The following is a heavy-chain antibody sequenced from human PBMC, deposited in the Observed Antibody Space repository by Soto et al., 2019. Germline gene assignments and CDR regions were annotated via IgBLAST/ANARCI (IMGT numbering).Heavy chain of an antibody. CDR3: ARAPRGYFDWFDP. Sequence: SETLSLTCTVSGGSISSSSYYWGWIRQPPGKGLEWIGSIYYSGSTYYNPSLKSRVTISVDTSKNQFSLKLSSVTAADTAVYYCARAPRGYFDWFDPWGQGTLVTVSS. V-gene: IGHV4-39*01. D-gene: IGHD3-9*01. J-gene: IGHJ5*02. CDR1: GGSISSSSYY. CDR2: IYYSGST.